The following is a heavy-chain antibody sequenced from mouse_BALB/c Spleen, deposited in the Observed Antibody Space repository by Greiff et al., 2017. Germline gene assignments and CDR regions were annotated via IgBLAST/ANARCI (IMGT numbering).Heavy chain of an antibody. V-gene: IGHV1S81*02. CDR2: INPSNGRT. Sequence: QVQLQQPGAELVKPGASVKLSCKASGYTFTSYWMHWVKQRPGQGLEWIGEINPSNGRTNYNEKFKSKATLTVDKSSSTAYMQLSSLTSEDSAVYYCAMDMITTTGFAYWGQGTLVTVSA. J-gene: IGHJ3*01. CDR1: GYTFTSYW. D-gene: IGHD2-4*01. CDR3: AMDMITTTGFAY.